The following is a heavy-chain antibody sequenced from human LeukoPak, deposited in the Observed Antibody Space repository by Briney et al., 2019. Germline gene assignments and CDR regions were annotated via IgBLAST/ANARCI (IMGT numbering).Heavy chain of an antibody. CDR3: ARDLPQTDAFDI. J-gene: IGHJ3*02. Sequence: GASVKVCCKASGYTFTSYDISWVRQAPGQGLEWMGWISAYNGNTNYAQKLQGRVTMTTDTSTSTAYMELRSLRSDDTAVYYCARDLPQTDAFDIWGQGTMVTVSS. V-gene: IGHV1-18*01. CDR2: ISAYNGNT. CDR1: GYTFTSYD.